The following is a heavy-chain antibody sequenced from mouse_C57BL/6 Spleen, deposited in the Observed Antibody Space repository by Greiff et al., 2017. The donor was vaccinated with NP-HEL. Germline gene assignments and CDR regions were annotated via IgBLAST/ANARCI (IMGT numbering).Heavy chain of an antibody. V-gene: IGHV14-4*01. Sequence: SGAELVRPGASVKLSCTASGFNIKDDYMHWVKQRPEQGLEWIGWIDPENGDTEYASKFQGKATITADTSSNTAYLQLSSLTSEDTAVYYCTTDYSNAWFAYWGQGTLVTVSA. CDR3: TTDYSNAWFAY. CDR2: IDPENGDT. D-gene: IGHD2-5*01. CDR1: GFNIKDDY. J-gene: IGHJ3*01.